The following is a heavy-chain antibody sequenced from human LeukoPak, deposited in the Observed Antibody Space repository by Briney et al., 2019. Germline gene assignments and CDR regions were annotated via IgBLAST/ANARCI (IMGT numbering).Heavy chain of an antibody. Sequence: GASVKVSCKASGGTFSSYAISWVRQAPGQGLEWMGGIIPIFGTANYAQKFQGRVTITADESTSTAYMELSSLRSEDTAVYYCARDHHSSWYGVRWFDPWGQGTLVTVSS. V-gene: IGHV1-69*13. J-gene: IGHJ5*02. D-gene: IGHD6-13*01. CDR3: ARDHHSSWYGVRWFDP. CDR2: IIPIFGTA. CDR1: GGTFSSYA.